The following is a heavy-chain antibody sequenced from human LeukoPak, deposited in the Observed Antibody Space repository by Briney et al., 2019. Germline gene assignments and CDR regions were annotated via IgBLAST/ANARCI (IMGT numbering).Heavy chain of an antibody. J-gene: IGHJ4*02. Sequence: SVKVSCKASGGTFSSYAISWVRQAPGQGLEWMGGIIPIFGTANYAQKFQGRVTITADESTSTAYMELSSLRSEDTAVYYCAKSRTTSSASSDYWGQGTLVTVSS. V-gene: IGHV1-69*01. CDR1: GGTFSSYA. CDR3: AKSRTTSSASSDY. CDR2: IIPIFGTA. D-gene: IGHD3-22*01.